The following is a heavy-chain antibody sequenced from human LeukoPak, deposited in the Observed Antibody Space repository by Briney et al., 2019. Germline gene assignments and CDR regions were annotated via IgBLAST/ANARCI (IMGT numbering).Heavy chain of an antibody. J-gene: IGHJ3*02. CDR3: AMSIVVVPAAHDAFDI. CDR1: GGSISSGGYY. Sequence: SETLSLTCTVSGGSISSGGYYWSWIRQPPGKGLEWIGYIYHSGSTYYNPSLKSRVTISVDRPKNQFSLKLSSVTAADTAVYYCAMSIVVVPAAHDAFDIWGQGTMVTVSS. CDR2: IYHSGST. D-gene: IGHD2-2*01. V-gene: IGHV4-30-2*01.